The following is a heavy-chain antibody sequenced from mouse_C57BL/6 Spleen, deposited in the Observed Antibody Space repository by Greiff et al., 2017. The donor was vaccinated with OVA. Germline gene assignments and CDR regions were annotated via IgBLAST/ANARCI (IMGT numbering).Heavy chain of an antibody. CDR1: GFTFSSYT. CDR2: ISGGGGNT. V-gene: IGHV5-9*01. Sequence: EVKLVESGGGLVKPGGSLKLSCAASGFTFSSYTMSWVRQTPEKRLEWVATISGGGGNTYYPDSVKGRFTISRDNATNTLYLQMSSLRSEDTALYYCERQQYGSSYGAMDYWGQGTSVTVSS. CDR3: ERQQYGSSYGAMDY. D-gene: IGHD1-1*01. J-gene: IGHJ4*01.